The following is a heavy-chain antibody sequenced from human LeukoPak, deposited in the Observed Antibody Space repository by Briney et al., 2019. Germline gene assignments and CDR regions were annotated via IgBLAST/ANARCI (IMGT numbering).Heavy chain of an antibody. Sequence: AGSLRLSCSASGFTLRSYAMTWVRPPPRKGLEWVSDISGSGDSTHYADSVKGRFTISRDNSKNTLFLQMNSLRVEDTALYYCVKGGCGSYRDYWGQGTLVTVSS. CDR2: ISGSGDST. J-gene: IGHJ4*02. CDR1: GFTLRSYA. D-gene: IGHD3-16*01. CDR3: VKGGCGSYRDY. V-gene: IGHV3-23*01.